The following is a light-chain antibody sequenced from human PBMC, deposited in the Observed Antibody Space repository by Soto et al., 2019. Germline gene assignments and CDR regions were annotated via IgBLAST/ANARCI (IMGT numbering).Light chain of an antibody. Sequence: EIQMTQSPSTLSASVGDRVTITCRASQSISSYLNWYQQKPGKAPKLLISVTSTLQSGVPSRFSGSASGTSFTLIISSLQTEHFATYDCQQSYNTPLTFGG. CDR1: QSISSY. CDR2: VTS. V-gene: IGKV1-39*01. CDR3: QQSYNTPLT. J-gene: IGKJ4*01.